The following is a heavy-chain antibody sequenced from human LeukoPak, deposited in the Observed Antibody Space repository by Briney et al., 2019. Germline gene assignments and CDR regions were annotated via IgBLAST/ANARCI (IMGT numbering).Heavy chain of an antibody. V-gene: IGHV4-31*03. Sequence: SETLSLTCTVSVGSISSGGYYWSWIRQHPGKGLEWNGYIYYSGSIYYNPSLKSRVTISVDTSKNQFSLKLSSVTAADTAVYYCARENNDFWSGYYLDNWFDPWGQGTLVTVSS. CDR1: VGSISSGGYY. J-gene: IGHJ5*02. D-gene: IGHD3-3*01. CDR3: ARENNDFWSGYYLDNWFDP. CDR2: IYYSGSI.